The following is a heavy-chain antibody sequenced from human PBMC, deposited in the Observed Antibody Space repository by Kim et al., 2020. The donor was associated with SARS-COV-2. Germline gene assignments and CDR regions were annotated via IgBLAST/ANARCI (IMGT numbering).Heavy chain of an antibody. CDR3: ARDICGGSCYSPDYYGMDV. Sequence: SETLSLTCTVSGGSISSYYWNWIRQPAGKGLEWIGRIYTSGSTNYNPSPKSRVTSSVDTSKNQSSLKLSSGTAADTAVYYCARDICGGSCYSPDYYGMDVWGQGTTVTVSS. J-gene: IGHJ6*02. V-gene: IGHV4-4*07. D-gene: IGHD2-15*01. CDR2: IYTSGST. CDR1: GGSISSYY.